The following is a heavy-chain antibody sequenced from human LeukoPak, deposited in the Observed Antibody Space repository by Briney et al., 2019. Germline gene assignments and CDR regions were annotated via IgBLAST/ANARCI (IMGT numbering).Heavy chain of an antibody. CDR2: MNPNSGNT. D-gene: IGHD5-18*01. CDR3: ARGVHIYEPPAKGMDV. CDR1: GYTFTSYD. V-gene: IGHV1-8*01. Sequence: ASVKVSCMASGYTFTSYDINWVRQATGQGLEWMGWMNPNSGNTGYAQKFQGRVTMTRNTSISTAYMELSSLRSEDTAVYYCARGVHIYEPPAKGMDVWGQGTTVTVSS. J-gene: IGHJ6*02.